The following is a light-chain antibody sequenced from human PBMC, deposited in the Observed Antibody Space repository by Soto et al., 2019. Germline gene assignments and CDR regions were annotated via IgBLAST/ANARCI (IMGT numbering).Light chain of an antibody. CDR2: AAS. CDR1: QGIANY. V-gene: IGKV1-27*01. CDR3: QKYNGDPFT. Sequence: DIQMTQSPSSLTASVGDRVTITCRASQGIANYLAWYQQKPGKVPKLLIYAASTLEPGVPSRFSGSGFGTDFTLSISSLQPEDFATYYCQKYNGDPFTIGPGTQVDIK. J-gene: IGKJ3*01.